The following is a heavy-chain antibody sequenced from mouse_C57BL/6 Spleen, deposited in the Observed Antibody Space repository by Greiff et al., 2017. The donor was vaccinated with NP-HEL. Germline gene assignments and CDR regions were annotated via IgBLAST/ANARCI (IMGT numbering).Heavy chain of an antibody. D-gene: IGHD1-1*01. CDR3: ARALITTVVEGYFDV. CDR1: GYAFSSYW. J-gene: IGHJ1*03. V-gene: IGHV1-80*01. CDR2: IYPGDGDT. Sequence: QVQLQQSGAELVKPGASVKISCKASGYAFSSYWMNWVKQRPGKGLEWIGQIYPGDGDTNYNGKFKGKATLTADKSSSTAYMQLSSLTSEDSAVYFCARALITTVVEGYFDVWGTGTTVTVSS.